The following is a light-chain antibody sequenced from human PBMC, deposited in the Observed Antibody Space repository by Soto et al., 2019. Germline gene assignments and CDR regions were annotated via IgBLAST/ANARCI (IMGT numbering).Light chain of an antibody. CDR1: SSDVGGYNY. J-gene: IGLJ2*01. V-gene: IGLV2-14*01. CDR3: SSYTSSNTVV. Sequence: QSALTQPASVSGSPGQSITISCTVTSSDVGGYNYVSWYQQHPGKAPKLMIYDVSYRPSGVSNRFSAFKSGNTASLTISGLQAEDEADYYCSSYTSSNTVVFGGGTKLTVL. CDR2: DVS.